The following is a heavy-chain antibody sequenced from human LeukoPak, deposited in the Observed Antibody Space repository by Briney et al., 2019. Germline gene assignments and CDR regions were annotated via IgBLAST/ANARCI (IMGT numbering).Heavy chain of an antibody. J-gene: IGHJ4*02. Sequence: SETLSLTCAVYGGSFSGYYWSWIRQPPGKGLEWIGEINHSGSTNYNPSLKSRVTISVDTSKNQFSLKLSSVTAADTAVYYCARRHYDFWSGYSPPGYFDYWGPGTLVTVSS. CDR3: ARRHYDFWSGYSPPGYFDY. D-gene: IGHD3-3*01. CDR1: GGSFSGYY. CDR2: INHSGST. V-gene: IGHV4-34*01.